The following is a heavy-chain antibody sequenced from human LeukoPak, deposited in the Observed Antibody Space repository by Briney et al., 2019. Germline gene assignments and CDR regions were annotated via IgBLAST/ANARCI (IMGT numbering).Heavy chain of an antibody. Sequence: GGSLRLSCAASGFTFSSYSMNWVRQAPGKGLEWVSVIYSGGSTYYADSVKGRFTISRDNSKNTLYLQMNSLRAEDTAVYYCARDRKDCSGGSCYTLDYWGQGTLVTVSS. CDR2: IYSGGST. CDR3: ARDRKDCSGGSCYTLDY. D-gene: IGHD2-15*01. J-gene: IGHJ4*02. CDR1: GFTFSSYS. V-gene: IGHV3-53*01.